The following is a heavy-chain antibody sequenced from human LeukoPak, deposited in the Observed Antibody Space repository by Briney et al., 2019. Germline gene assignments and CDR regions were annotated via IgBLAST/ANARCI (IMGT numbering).Heavy chain of an antibody. CDR3: TRGVLWFGEVTGGMDV. Sequence: GGSLRLSCAAFGFTFSDYSMNWVRQAPGKGLEWVSYISGAGTIKYADSVKGRFIISRDNAKNSLYLQMNSLRAEDTALYHCTRGVLWFGEVTGGMDVWGQGTTVTVSS. V-gene: IGHV3-48*01. CDR2: ISGAGTI. CDR1: GFTFSDYS. D-gene: IGHD3-10*01. J-gene: IGHJ6*02.